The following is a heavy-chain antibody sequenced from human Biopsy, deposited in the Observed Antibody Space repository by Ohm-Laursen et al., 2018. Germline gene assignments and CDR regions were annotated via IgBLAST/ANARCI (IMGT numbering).Heavy chain of an antibody. D-gene: IGHD1-26*01. CDR3: ARVPLPGIGAAYQGRFLYGMDV. CDR1: GGSFNGYF. CDR2: ITQSGST. Sequence: SETLSLTCIVYGGSFNGYFWSWIRQPPGQGLEWIGDITQSGSTNYSPSLKSRVTISVDTAKKQFSLSLRSVTAADTAVYYCARVPLPGIGAAYQGRFLYGMDVWGQGTTVSVSS. V-gene: IGHV4-34*01. J-gene: IGHJ6*02.